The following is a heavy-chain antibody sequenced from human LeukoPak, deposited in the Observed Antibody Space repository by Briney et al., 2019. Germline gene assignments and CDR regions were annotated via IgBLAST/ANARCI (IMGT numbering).Heavy chain of an antibody. J-gene: IGHJ4*02. CDR2: MNPNSGNT. CDR1: GYTFTSYD. V-gene: IGHV1-8*01. D-gene: IGHD2-2*01. CDR3: AVALGYCSSTSCYAGGRGDY. Sequence: ASVKVSCKASGYTFTSYDINWVRQATGQGLEWMGWMNPNSGNTGYAQKFQGRVTITADKSTSTAYMELSSLRCEDTAVYYCAVALGYCSSTSCYAGGRGDYWGQGTLVTVSS.